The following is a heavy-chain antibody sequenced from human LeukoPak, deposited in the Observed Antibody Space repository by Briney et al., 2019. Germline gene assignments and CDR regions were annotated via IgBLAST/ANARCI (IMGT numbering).Heavy chain of an antibody. CDR1: GFTSSDYY. V-gene: IGHV3-11*06. D-gene: IGHD4-17*01. CDR3: VRGGPYGDYDAY. Sequence: GGSLRLSCAVSGFTSSDYYMSWVRQAPGKEMECVSYISSDNTYTNYADSVRGRFTISRDNAKSSLYLQMNSLRAEDTAVYYCVRGGPYGDYDAYWGQGTLVTVSS. J-gene: IGHJ4*02. CDR2: ISSDNTYT.